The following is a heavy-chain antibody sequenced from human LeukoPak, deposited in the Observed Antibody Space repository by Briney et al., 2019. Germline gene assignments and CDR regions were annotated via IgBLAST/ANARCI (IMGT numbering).Heavy chain of an antibody. Sequence: SETLSLTCTVSGGSISSSSYYWGWIRQPPGKGLEWIGSIYYSGSTYYNPSLKSRVTISVDTSKNQFSLKLSSVTAADTAVYYCARYDSSGSDAFDIWGQGTMVTVSS. CDR2: IYYSGST. V-gene: IGHV4-39*07. CDR1: GGSISSSSYY. J-gene: IGHJ3*02. CDR3: ARYDSSGSDAFDI. D-gene: IGHD3-22*01.